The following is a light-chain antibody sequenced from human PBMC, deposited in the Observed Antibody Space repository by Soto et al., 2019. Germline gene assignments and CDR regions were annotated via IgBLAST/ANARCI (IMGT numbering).Light chain of an antibody. J-gene: IGKJ5*01. CDR1: QSVSSY. CDR2: DAS. CDR3: QQRSNWPPSIT. V-gene: IGKV3-11*01. Sequence: EIVLTQSPATLSLSPGERATLSCRASQSVSSYLAWYQQKPGQAPRLLIYDASNRATGIPARFSGSGSGTDFTLTISSLQPDDFATYYCQQRSNWPPSITFGQGTRLEIK.